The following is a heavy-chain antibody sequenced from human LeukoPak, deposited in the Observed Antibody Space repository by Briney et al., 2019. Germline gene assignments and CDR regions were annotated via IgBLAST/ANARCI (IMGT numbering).Heavy chain of an antibody. Sequence: GRSLRLSCAASGFTFSSYGMHWVRQAPGKGLEWVAVMWSDGSNKYHADSVKGRFTISRDNSKNTLYLQMNSLRAEDTSVYYCARNSALDYWGQGTLVTVSS. CDR1: GFTFSSYG. D-gene: IGHD2/OR15-2a*01. CDR3: ARNSALDY. CDR2: MWSDGSNK. V-gene: IGHV3-33*01. J-gene: IGHJ4*02.